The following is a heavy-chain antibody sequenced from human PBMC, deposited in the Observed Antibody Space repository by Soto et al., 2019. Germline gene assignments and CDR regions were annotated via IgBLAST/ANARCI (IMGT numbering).Heavy chain of an antibody. D-gene: IGHD1-26*01. V-gene: IGHV1-46*01. CDR2: INPSGGST. Sequence: ASVKVSCKGSGYTFTIYYMHWVRQAPGQGLEWMGIINPSGGSTSYAQKFQGRVTMTRDTSTSTVYMELSSLRSEDTAVYYCAREPLNSGTSYYYYGMAVGAKGPTVPVSS. CDR1: GYTFTIYY. J-gene: IGHJ6*04. CDR3: AREPLNSGTSYYYYGMAV.